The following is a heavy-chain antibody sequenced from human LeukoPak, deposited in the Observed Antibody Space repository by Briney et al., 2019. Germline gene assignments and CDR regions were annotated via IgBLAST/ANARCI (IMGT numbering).Heavy chain of an antibody. D-gene: IGHD3-22*01. Sequence: GGSLRLSCAASGFTFSNYGMHWVRQAPGKGLEWVAFIRYDGSNKYYADSVKGRFTISRDNSKNTLYLQMNSLRAEDTAVYYCAKGAFDVYYYDSRGAFDIWGQGTMVTVSS. V-gene: IGHV3-30*02. CDR2: IRYDGSNK. CDR1: GFTFSNYG. J-gene: IGHJ3*02. CDR3: AKGAFDVYYYDSRGAFDI.